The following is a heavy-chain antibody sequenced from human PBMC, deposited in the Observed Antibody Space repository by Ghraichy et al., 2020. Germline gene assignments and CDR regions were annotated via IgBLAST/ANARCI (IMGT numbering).Heavy chain of an antibody. D-gene: IGHD3-3*01. J-gene: IGHJ4*02. V-gene: IGHV3-23*01. Sequence: LSLTCAASGFTFSTYTMSWVRQAPGKGLEWVSAISNSGSSTYYADSVKGRFTISRDNSKNTLYLQMNSLRGEDTAAYYCAKDIGGFDYWGQGTLVTVSS. CDR2: ISNSGSST. CDR1: GFTFSTYT. CDR3: AKDIGGFDY.